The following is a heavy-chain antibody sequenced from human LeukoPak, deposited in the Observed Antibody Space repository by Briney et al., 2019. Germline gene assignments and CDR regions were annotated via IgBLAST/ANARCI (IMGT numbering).Heavy chain of an antibody. D-gene: IGHD3-3*01. CDR3: ARGHSINYDFWSGYYTFDY. Sequence: PSETLSLTCTVSGGSISSYYWSWIRQPPGRGLEWIGEINHSGSTNYNPSLKSRVTISVDTSKNQFSLKLSSVTAADTAVYYCARGHSINYDFWSGYYTFDYWGQGTLVTVSS. J-gene: IGHJ4*02. CDR1: GGSISSYY. V-gene: IGHV4-34*01. CDR2: INHSGST.